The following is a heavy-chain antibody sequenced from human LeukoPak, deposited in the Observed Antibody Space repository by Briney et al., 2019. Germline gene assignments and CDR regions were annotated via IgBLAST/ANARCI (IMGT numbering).Heavy chain of an antibody. CDR2: INPKSGGT. J-gene: IGHJ4*02. V-gene: IGHV1-2*02. Sequence: ASVMVSCKASGYTFAGYYVHWVRQAPGQGLEWMGWINPKSGGTNYAQKFQGRVTMTRDTSISTAYMELSRLRSDDTAVYYCARYVMGLDFWGQGTLVTVSS. D-gene: IGHD2-8*01. CDR1: GYTFAGYY. CDR3: ARYVMGLDF.